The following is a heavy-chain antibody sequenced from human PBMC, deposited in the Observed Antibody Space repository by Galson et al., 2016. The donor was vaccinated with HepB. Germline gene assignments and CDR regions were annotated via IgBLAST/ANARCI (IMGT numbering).Heavy chain of an antibody. V-gene: IGHV3-53*01. J-gene: IGHJ5*02. CDR3: ARVGSSSWYRTGWFDP. Sequence: SLRLSCAASGFTVSSNYMSWVRQAPGKGLEWVSVIYSGGSTYYADSVKGRFTISRDNSKNTLYLQMNSLRAEVTAVYYCARVGSSSWYRTGWFDPWGQGTLVTVSS. D-gene: IGHD6-13*01. CDR1: GFTVSSNY. CDR2: IYSGGST.